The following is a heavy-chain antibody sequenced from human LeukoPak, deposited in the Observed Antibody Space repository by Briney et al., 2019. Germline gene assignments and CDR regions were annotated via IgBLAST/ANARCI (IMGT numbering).Heavy chain of an antibody. V-gene: IGHV1-2*06. J-gene: IGHJ5*02. D-gene: IGHD1-7*01. Sequence: ASVKVSCKASGYTFTGCYMHWVRQAPGQGLEWMGRINPNSGGTNYAQKFQGRVTMTRDTSISTAYMELSRLRSDDTAVYYCARDSNYGWFDPWGQGTLVTVSS. CDR1: GYTFTGCY. CDR3: ARDSNYGWFDP. CDR2: INPNSGGT.